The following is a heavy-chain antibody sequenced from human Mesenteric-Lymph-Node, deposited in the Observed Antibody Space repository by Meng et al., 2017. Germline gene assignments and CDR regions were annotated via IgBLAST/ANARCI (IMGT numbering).Heavy chain of an antibody. V-gene: IGHV3-21*01. D-gene: IGHD3-22*01. Sequence: GESLKISCTTSGFTFSDYSMSWVRQAPGKGLEWVSSISRSSNYIYHADSVKGRLTISRDNAKHSLYLQMNSLRSEDTAVYYCAREGIYDTTAYYNPDYWGQGTLVTVSS. CDR3: AREGIYDTTAYYNPDY. J-gene: IGHJ4*01. CDR1: GFTFSDYS. CDR2: ISRSSNYI.